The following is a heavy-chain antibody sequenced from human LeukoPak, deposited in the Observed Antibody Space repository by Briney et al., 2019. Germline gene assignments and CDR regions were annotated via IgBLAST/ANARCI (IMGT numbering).Heavy chain of an antibody. CDR2: INWNGGST. D-gene: IGHD2-15*01. V-gene: IGHV3-20*04. Sequence: GGSLRLSCAASGFTFDDYGMSWVRQAPGKGLEWVSGINWNGGSTAYADSVKGRFTISRDNAKNSLYVQMNSLRAEDTAVYYCARDPRYCSGGSCYGFDPWGQGTLVTVSS. CDR1: GFTFDDYG. J-gene: IGHJ5*02. CDR3: ARDPRYCSGGSCYGFDP.